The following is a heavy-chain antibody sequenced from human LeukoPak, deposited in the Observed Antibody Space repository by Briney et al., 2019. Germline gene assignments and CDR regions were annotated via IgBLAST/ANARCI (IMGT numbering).Heavy chain of an antibody. V-gene: IGHV3-11*04. CDR1: GFTFSSYA. CDR3: ARRFGIKYYDSSGYYPLSYLDY. Sequence: NPGGSLRLSCAASGFTFSSYAMSWIRQAPGKGLEWVSYISSSGSTIYYADSVKGRFTISRDNAKNSLYLQMNSLRAEDTAVYYCARRFGIKYYDSSGYYPLSYLDYWGQGTLVTVSS. CDR2: ISSSGSTI. D-gene: IGHD3-22*01. J-gene: IGHJ4*02.